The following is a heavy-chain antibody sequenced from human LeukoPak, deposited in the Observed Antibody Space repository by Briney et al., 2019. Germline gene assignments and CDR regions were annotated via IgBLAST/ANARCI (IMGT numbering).Heavy chain of an antibody. D-gene: IGHD6-19*01. CDR1: GGSISSYY. V-gene: IGHV4-59*01. Sequence: PSETLSLTCTVSGGSISSYYWSWIRQPPGKGLEWIGYIYYSGSTNYNPSLKSRVTISVDTSKNQFSLKLSSVTAADTAVYYCAREAAVAGRYYYYYYMDVWGKGTTVTVSS. J-gene: IGHJ6*03. CDR2: IYYSGST. CDR3: AREAAVAGRYYYYYYMDV.